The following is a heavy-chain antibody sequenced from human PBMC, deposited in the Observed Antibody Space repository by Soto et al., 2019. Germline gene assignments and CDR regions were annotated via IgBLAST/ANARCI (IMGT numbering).Heavy chain of an antibody. CDR3: TGGVVSGGPGP. Sequence: EVQLVESGGGLVQPGGSLRLSCVGSGLIFSDYSMNWVRQAPGKGLEWVSFILNTGDTVYYADSVRGRFTISRDNAKNSLYLQMDSLRTEDTAVYYCTGGVVSGGPGPWGQGTLVTVSS. CDR1: GLIFSDYS. CDR2: ILNTGDTV. D-gene: IGHD2-15*01. J-gene: IGHJ5*02. V-gene: IGHV3-48*01.